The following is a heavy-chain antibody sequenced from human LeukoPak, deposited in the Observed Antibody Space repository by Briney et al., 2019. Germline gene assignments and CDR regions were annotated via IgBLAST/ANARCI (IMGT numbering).Heavy chain of an antibody. CDR1: GGSISSYY. Sequence: SETLSLTCTVSGGSISSYYWSWIRQPPGKGLEWIGTIYYSGSTYYNPSLKSRVTISVDTSKNQFSLKLNSVTAADTAVYYCAREGPRREFGKLIVGFRGWLDPWGQGTLVTVSS. V-gene: IGHV4-39*02. D-gene: IGHD3-16*02. CDR3: AREGPRREFGKLIVGFRGWLDP. CDR2: IYYSGST. J-gene: IGHJ5*02.